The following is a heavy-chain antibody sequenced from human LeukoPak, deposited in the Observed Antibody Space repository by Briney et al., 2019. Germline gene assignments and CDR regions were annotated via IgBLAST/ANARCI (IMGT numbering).Heavy chain of an antibody. J-gene: IGHJ5*02. V-gene: IGHV3-21*01. CDR1: GFTFSSYS. D-gene: IGHD3-22*01. CDR2: ISSSSSYI. CDR3: ARGTGSSGYYAS. Sequence: PGGSLRLSCAASGFTFSSYSMNWVRQAPGKGLEWVSSISSSSSYIYYADSVKGRFTISRDNAKNSLYLQMNSLRAEDTAVYYCARGTGSSGYYASWGQGTLVTVSS.